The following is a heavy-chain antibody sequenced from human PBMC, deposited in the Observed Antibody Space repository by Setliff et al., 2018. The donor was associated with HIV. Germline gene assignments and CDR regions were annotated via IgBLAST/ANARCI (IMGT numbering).Heavy chain of an antibody. J-gene: IGHJ4*02. Sequence: ASVKVSCKASGGTFSSYAISWVRQAPGQGLEWMGWINPNSGGTNYAQKFQGWITMTRDTSTSTAYMELRSLRSDDTAEYYCARDYNYIPDYWGQGTRVTVSS. D-gene: IGHD1-1*01. CDR2: INPNSGGT. CDR3: ARDYNYIPDY. V-gene: IGHV1-2*04. CDR1: GGTFSSYA.